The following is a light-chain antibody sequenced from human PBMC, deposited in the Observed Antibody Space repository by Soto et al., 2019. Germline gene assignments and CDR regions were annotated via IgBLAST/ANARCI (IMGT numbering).Light chain of an antibody. Sequence: YELTQPSSVSVSPGQTARITCSGDVLAKKYGRWFQQKPGQAPVMVIYKDTERPSEIPARFSGSSSGNTVTLTISGAQVEDEADYYCYSAADNTVGIFGGGTKVTVL. J-gene: IGLJ2*01. CDR2: KDT. CDR3: YSAADNTVGI. V-gene: IGLV3-27*01. CDR1: VLAKKY.